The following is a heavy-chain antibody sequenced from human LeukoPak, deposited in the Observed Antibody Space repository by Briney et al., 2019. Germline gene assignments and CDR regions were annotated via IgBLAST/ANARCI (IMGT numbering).Heavy chain of an antibody. V-gene: IGHV3-20*04. CDR3: ARGGYYYDSSGYYLFGY. CDR1: GFTFDDYG. Sequence: GGSLRLSCAASGFTFDDYGMSWVRQAPGKGLEWVSGINWNGGSTGYADSVKGRFTISRDNAKNSLYLQMNSLRAEDTALYYCARGGYYYDSSGYYLFGYWGQGTLVTVSS. CDR2: INWNGGST. D-gene: IGHD3-22*01. J-gene: IGHJ4*02.